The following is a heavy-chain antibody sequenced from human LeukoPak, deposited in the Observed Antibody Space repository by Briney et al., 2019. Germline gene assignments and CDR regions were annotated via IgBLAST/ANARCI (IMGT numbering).Heavy chain of an antibody. CDR3: ARLVSAAGNYYYYYMDV. CDR1: GGSFSGYY. J-gene: IGHJ6*03. D-gene: IGHD2-2*01. Sequence: SETLSLTCAVYGGSFSGYYWSWLRQPPGKGLEWIGEINHSGSTNYNPSLKSRVTISVDTSKNQFSLKLSSVTAADTAVYYCARLVSAAGNYYYYYMDVWGKGTTVTVSS. CDR2: INHSGST. V-gene: IGHV4-34*01.